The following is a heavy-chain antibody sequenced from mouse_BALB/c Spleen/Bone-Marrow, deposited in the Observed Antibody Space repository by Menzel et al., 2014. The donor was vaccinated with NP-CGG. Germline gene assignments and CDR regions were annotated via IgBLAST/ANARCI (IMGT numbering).Heavy chain of an antibody. V-gene: IGHV1-9*01. D-gene: IGHD1-1*01. CDR3: AREDGLWYFDV. J-gene: IGHJ1*01. CDR2: ILPGSGST. Sequence: LVESGASLKISCKATGYPFSSYWIEWVKQRPGHGLEWIGEILPGSGSTNYNEKFKGKATFTADTSSNTAYMQLSSLTSEDSAVYYCAREDGLWYFDVWGAGTTVTVSS. CDR1: GYPFSSYW.